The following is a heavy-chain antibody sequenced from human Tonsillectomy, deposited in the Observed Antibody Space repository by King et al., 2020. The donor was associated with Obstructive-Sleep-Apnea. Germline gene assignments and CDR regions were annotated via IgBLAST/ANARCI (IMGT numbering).Heavy chain of an antibody. CDR2: IYYSGST. V-gene: IGHV4-59*01. Sequence: VQLQESGPGLGKPSETLSLTCTVSGGSISTYYWSWLRQPPGKGLEWIGYIYYSGSTNNHPPLKRRVSISVDTSKNPFSLKLSSVTAADTAVYYCARSPYGSGIIDYFDPWGQGTLVTVSS. CDR3: ARSPYGSGIIDYFDP. J-gene: IGHJ5*02. D-gene: IGHD3-10*01. CDR1: GGSISTYY.